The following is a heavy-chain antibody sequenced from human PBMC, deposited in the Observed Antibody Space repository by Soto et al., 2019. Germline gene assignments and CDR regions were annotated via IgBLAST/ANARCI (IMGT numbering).Heavy chain of an antibody. D-gene: IGHD3-3*01. J-gene: IGHJ4*02. CDR1: GYTFTSYG. Sequence: ASVKVSCKASGYTFTSYGISWVRQAPGQELEWMEWISAYNGNTNYAQKLQGRVTMTTDTSTSTAYMEQRSLRSVVIAVYYCARVNDFYFDYWGQGTLVTVSS. CDR2: ISAYNGNT. CDR3: ARVNDFYFDY. V-gene: IGHV1-18*03.